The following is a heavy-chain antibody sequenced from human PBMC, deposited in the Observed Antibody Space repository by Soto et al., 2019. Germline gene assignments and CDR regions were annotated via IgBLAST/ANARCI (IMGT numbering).Heavy chain of an antibody. J-gene: IGHJ4*02. Sequence: PGGSLRLSCAASGFTFSSYAMTWVRQAPGKGLEWVSTISGSGGSTYYADSVKGRFTISRDNSKNTLYLQMNSLRAEDTAVYYCAEGNYDILTRSLGFFDSWGQGALVTVSS. CDR1: GFTFSSYA. CDR3: AEGNYDILTRSLGFFDS. D-gene: IGHD3-9*01. V-gene: IGHV3-23*01. CDR2: ISGSGGST.